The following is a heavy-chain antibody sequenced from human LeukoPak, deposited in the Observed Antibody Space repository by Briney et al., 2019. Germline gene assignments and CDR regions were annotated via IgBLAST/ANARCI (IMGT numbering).Heavy chain of an antibody. J-gene: IGHJ5*02. V-gene: IGHV4-39*07. CDR2: IYYSGST. CDR3: ARGGRKQWLTGNRFDP. D-gene: IGHD6-19*01. Sequence: SETLSLTCTVSSGSISSSSYYWGWIRQPPGKGLEWIGSIYYSGSTYYNPSLKSRITISVDTSKNQFSLKLNSVTAADTAVYYCARGGRKQWLTGNRFDPWGQGTLVTVSS. CDR1: SGSISSSSYY.